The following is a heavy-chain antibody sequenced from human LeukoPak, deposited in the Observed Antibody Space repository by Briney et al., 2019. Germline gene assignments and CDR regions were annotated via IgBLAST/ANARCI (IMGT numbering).Heavy chain of an antibody. CDR3: ARDAAAAMVPYYFDY. V-gene: IGHV4-61*02. CDR2: IYTSGST. CDR1: GGSISSGSYY. Sequence: PSETLSLTCTVSGGSISSGSYYWSWIRQPAGKGLEWIGRIYTSGSTYYNPSLKSRVTISIDTSKNQFSLKLSSVTAADTAVYYCARDAAAAMVPYYFDYWGQGTLVTVSS. J-gene: IGHJ4*02. D-gene: IGHD5-18*01.